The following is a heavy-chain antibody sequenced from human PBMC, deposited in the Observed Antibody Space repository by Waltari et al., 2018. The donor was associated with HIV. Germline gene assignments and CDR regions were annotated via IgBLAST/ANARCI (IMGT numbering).Heavy chain of an antibody. CDR2: LYPKGT. J-gene: IGHJ6*03. CDR3: ARVQTGILGAGFSDYYMDV. V-gene: IGHV4-59*01. Sequence: QLQESGPGLVKPAETLSLTCTVSGGSISSFYWTWIRQPPGKGLEWIGHLYPKGTKYNPSLESRVTISADTPDNQFSLRLESVTAADSAVYYCARVQTGILGAGFSDYYMDVWGKGTTVTVSS. CDR1: GGSISSFY. D-gene: IGHD3-3*01.